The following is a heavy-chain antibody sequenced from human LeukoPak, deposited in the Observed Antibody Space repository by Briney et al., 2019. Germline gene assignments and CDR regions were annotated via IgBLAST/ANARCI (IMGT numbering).Heavy chain of an antibody. CDR3: ARQQWLPNWYFDL. V-gene: IGHV4-34*01. J-gene: IGHJ2*01. D-gene: IGHD6-19*01. Sequence: PSETLSLTCAAYGGSFSGYYWSWIRQPPGKGLEWIGEINHSGSTNYNPSLKSRVTISVDTSKNQFSLKLSSVTAADTAVYYCARQQWLPNWYFDLWGRGTLVTVSS. CDR2: INHSGST. CDR1: GGSFSGYY.